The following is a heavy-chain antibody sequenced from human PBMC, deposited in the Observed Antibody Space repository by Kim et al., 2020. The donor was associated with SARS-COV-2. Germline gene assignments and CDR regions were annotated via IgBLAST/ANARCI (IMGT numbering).Heavy chain of an antibody. J-gene: IGHJ4*02. V-gene: IGHV3-7*01. D-gene: IGHD3-16*01. CDR1: GFTFSNYW. CDR2: IKQDGSDQ. CDR3: ARDRGSSY. Sequence: GGSLRLSCAASGFTFSNYWMSWVRQAPGKGLEWVANIKQDGSDQYYVDSVKGRFTISRDNTKNSLYLQMNSLRAEDTAVYYCARDRGSSYWGQGTLVTVSS.